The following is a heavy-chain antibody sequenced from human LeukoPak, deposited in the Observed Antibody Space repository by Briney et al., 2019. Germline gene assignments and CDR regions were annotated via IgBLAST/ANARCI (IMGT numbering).Heavy chain of an antibody. D-gene: IGHD2-2*01. CDR1: GGSISSSSYY. Sequence: SETLSLTCTVSGGSISSSSYYWGWIRQPPGKGLEWIGSISYSGSTYYNPSLKSRVTISVDTSKNQFSLNLSSVTAADTAVYYCARQNQLPVYFDYWGQGTLVTVSS. CDR3: ARQNQLPVYFDY. V-gene: IGHV4-39*01. J-gene: IGHJ4*02. CDR2: ISYSGST.